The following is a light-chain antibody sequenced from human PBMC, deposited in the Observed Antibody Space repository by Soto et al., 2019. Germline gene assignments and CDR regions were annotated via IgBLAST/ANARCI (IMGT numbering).Light chain of an antibody. V-gene: IGKV1-39*01. CDR2: AAS. CDR3: QQSYSSRLS. Sequence: DIQMTQSPSSLSASVGDRVTITCRASQTIAIYLNWYQKKPGKAPKLLIYAASNLESGVPSRFSGSGSGTNFTLTISSLQPEDFATYYCQQSYSSRLSFGPGTRVDVK. J-gene: IGKJ3*01. CDR1: QTIAIY.